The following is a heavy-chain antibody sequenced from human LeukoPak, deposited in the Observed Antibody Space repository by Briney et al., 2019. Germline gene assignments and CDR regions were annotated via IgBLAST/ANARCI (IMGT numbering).Heavy chain of an antibody. CDR3: VRRPYRSGFDF. J-gene: IGHJ4*02. Sequence: GGSLRLSCADSGSTFSSDWMAWVRQAPGKGLEWVANIQQDGSANNYLDSVKGRFTISRDNAKNSLELHLSRLRPEDTALYYCVRRPYRSGFDFWGQGTLVTVSS. CDR1: GSTFSSDW. V-gene: IGHV3-7*04. CDR2: IQQDGSAN. D-gene: IGHD6-19*01.